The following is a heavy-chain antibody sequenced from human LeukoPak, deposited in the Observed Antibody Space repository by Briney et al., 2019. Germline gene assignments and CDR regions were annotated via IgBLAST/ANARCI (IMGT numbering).Heavy chain of an antibody. J-gene: IGHJ5*02. Sequence: GASVKVSCKASGGTFSSYAISWVRQAPGQGLEWMGRIIPILGIANYAQKFQGRVTITADKSTSTAYMELSSLRSEDTAVYYCARDVVVPAALYRFEGWFDPWGQGTLVTVSS. CDR1: GGTFSSYA. CDR3: ARDVVVPAALYRFEGWFDP. D-gene: IGHD2-2*01. V-gene: IGHV1-69*04. CDR2: IIPILGIA.